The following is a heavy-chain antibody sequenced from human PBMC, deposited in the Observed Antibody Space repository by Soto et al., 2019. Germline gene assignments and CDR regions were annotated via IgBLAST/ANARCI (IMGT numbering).Heavy chain of an antibody. D-gene: IGHD3-3*01. CDR2: IYSSGST. CDR3: ARGHLWLED. Sequence: SETLSLTCAVSGVTISGFYWSWIRQPPGKGLEYLGYIYSSGSTYYNPSLKGRVTVSLDSSKNQFSLELTSVTAADTAIYYCARGHLWLEDWGQGTVVTV. CDR1: GVTISGFY. J-gene: IGHJ4*02. V-gene: IGHV4-59*01.